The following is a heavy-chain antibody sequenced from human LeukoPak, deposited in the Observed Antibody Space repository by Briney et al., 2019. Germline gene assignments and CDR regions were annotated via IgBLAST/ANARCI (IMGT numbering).Heavy chain of an antibody. CDR2: INAGNGKT. J-gene: IGHJ4*02. CDR1: GYTFDIYA. D-gene: IGHD2-2*01. CDR3: ARGVWSSHNKEYFLDY. V-gene: IGHV1-3*01. Sequence: GASVKVSCKTSGYTFDIYAMYWVRQAPGQRPEWMGWINAGNGKTKYSQSFQGRVTITRDTSARTAYMELSSLRSEDTAVYYCARGVWSSHNKEYFLDYWGQGTPVTVSS.